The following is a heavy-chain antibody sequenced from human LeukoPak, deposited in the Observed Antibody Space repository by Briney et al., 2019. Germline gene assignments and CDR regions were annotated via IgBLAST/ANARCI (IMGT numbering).Heavy chain of an antibody. CDR3: ARDTYGGSYFPLPY. J-gene: IGHJ4*02. D-gene: IGHD1-26*01. CDR2: LSPKSGAT. V-gene: IGHV1-2*02. CDR1: AYTFSGYY. Sequence: GASVKVSCKASAYTFSGYYVHWVRQAPGQGLEWMGWLSPKSGATKYAQKFQGRVTLTRDLSLSTAYMELNSLTSDDTAVYYCARDTYGGSYFPLPYWGQGALVTVSS.